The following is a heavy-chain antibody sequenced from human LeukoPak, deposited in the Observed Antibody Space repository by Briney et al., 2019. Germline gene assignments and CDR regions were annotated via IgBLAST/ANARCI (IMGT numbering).Heavy chain of an antibody. CDR1: GYTFTSYD. V-gene: IGHV1-8*01. CDR3: ARGLPPYDSSGYPLLPDY. D-gene: IGHD3-22*01. J-gene: IGHJ4*02. CDR2: MNPNSGNT. Sequence: ASVKVSCKASGYTFTSYDINWVRQATGQGLEWMGWMNPNSGNTGYAQKFQGRVTMTRNTSISTAYMELSSLRSEDTAVYYCARGLPPYDSSGYPLLPDYWGQGTLVTVSS.